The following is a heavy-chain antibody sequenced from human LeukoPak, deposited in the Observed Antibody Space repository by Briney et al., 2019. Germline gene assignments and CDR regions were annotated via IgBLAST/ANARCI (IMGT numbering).Heavy chain of an antibody. CDR3: AVFPTHY. CDR1: EFTFSIYW. D-gene: IGHD3-10*02. CDR2: ISNDGTIS. V-gene: IGHV3-74*01. J-gene: IGHJ4*02. Sequence: GGSLRLSCAASEFTFSIYWMHWVRQAPGEGLVWVSYISNDGTISNYADSVKGRFTISRDNAQNMLYLQMNSLRVEDTAVYYCAVFPTHYWGQGTLVTVSS.